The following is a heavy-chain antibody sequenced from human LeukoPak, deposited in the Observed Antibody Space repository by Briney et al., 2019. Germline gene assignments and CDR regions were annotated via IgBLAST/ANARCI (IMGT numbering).Heavy chain of an antibody. D-gene: IGHD2/OR15-2a*01. CDR1: GFSFSSYW. Sequence: GGSLRLSCAASGFSFSSYWMHWVRQAPGKGLVWVARISPDGSSALSADSVRGRFTISRDNADNTLYLQLNSLRAEDTAVYYCARVSFCPRCDFDYWGQGTLVLVTS. V-gene: IGHV3-74*03. J-gene: IGHJ4*02. CDR2: ISPDGSSA. CDR3: ARVSFCPRCDFDY.